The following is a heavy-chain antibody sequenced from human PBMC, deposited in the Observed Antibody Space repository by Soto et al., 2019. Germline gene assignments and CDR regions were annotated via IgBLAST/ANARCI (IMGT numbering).Heavy chain of an antibody. D-gene: IGHD2-2*01. J-gene: IGHJ4*02. CDR1: GFTFSSHS. V-gene: IGHV3-48*01. CDR3: ARFSSTIRLGS. CDR2: ISSSSSAK. Sequence: GGSLRLSCVASGFTFSSHSMNWVRQAPGKGLEWVSYISSSSSAKYYAGSVKGRFTISRDNAENSLYLQMNSLRVEDTAVYYCARFSSTIRLGSWGQGTLVTVSS.